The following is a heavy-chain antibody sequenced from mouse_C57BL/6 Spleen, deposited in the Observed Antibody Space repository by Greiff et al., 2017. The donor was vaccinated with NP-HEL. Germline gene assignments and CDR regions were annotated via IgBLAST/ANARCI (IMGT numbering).Heavy chain of an antibody. CDR1: GFTFSDYY. J-gene: IGHJ1*03. V-gene: IGHV5-12*01. CDR3: ARLWLRRGYFDV. Sequence: EVQLVESGGGLVQPGGSLKLSCAASGFTFSDYYMYWVRQTPEKRLEWVAYISNGGGSTYYPDTVKGRFTISRDNAKNTLYLQMSRLKSEDTAMYYCARLWLRRGYFDVWGTGTTVTVSS. D-gene: IGHD2-2*01. CDR2: ISNGGGST.